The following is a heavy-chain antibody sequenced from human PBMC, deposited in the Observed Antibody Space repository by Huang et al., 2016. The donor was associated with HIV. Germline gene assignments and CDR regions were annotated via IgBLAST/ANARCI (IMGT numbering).Heavy chain of an antibody. J-gene: IGHJ4*02. V-gene: IGHV3-30*04. CDR2: VSFDGSQT. CDR3: ASAPARALSYFDN. CDR1: GFAFSNNA. D-gene: IGHD3-10*01. Sequence: QVLLVESGGGVVQPGKSLRLSCTASGFAFSNNAMHWVRQAPGKGREWVAVVSFDGSQTYLADSVNVRFTISRDNSKSTLFLQMSSLRPDDTAVYYCASAPARALSYFDNWGQGTLVTVSS.